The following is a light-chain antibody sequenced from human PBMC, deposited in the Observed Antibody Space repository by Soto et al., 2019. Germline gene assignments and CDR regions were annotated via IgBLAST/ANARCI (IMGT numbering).Light chain of an antibody. V-gene: IGLV2-14*01. CDR1: SSDVGGYNY. CDR3: NSYTGGNTYV. CDR2: DVT. J-gene: IGLJ1*01. Sequence: QSALTQPASVSGSPGQSITISCTGTSSDVGGYNYVSWYQQHPGKAPELIIYDVTNRPSGVANRFSGSKSGNTASLTISGLQAEDEADYYCNSYTGGNTYVFGTGTKVTVL.